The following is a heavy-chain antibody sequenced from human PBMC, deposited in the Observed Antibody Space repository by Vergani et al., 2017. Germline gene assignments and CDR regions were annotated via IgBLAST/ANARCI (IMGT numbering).Heavy chain of an antibody. CDR2: IIPIFGTA. V-gene: IGHV1-69*06. CDR1: GGTFSSYA. Sequence: QVQLVQSGAEVKKPGSSVKVSCKASGGTFSSYAISWVRQAPGQGLEWMGGIIPIFGTANYAQKFQGRVTITADKSTSTAYMELSSLRSEDTAVYYCARDYDICLTEPMLGAFDIWGQGTMVTVSS. J-gene: IGHJ3*02. D-gene: IGHD3-9*01. CDR3: ARDYDICLTEPMLGAFDI.